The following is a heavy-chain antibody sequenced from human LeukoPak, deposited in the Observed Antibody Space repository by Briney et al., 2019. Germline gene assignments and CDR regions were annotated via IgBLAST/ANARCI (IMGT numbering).Heavy chain of an antibody. Sequence: SQTLSLTCTVSGGSISSGSYYWSWIRQPAGKGLEWIGRIYTSGSTNYNPSLKSRVTISVDTSKNQFSLKLSSVTAADTAVYYCARAGYDSSGYYHYFDYWGQGTLVTVSS. D-gene: IGHD3-22*01. J-gene: IGHJ4*02. CDR3: ARAGYDSSGYYHYFDY. CDR1: GGSISSGSYY. CDR2: IYTSGST. V-gene: IGHV4-61*02.